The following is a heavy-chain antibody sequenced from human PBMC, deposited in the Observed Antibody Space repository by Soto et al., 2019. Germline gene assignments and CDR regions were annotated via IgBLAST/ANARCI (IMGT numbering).Heavy chain of an antibody. Sequence: ASVKVSCKASGYTFSNYGTSWVRQAPGQGLEWMGWVSAYNGHTNYAQTVQGRVTMTTDTSTSTAYMELRSLRSDDTAVYYCARNSEDYDFSSGFGKGSYYYAMAVWGQGTTVTVSS. D-gene: IGHD3-3*01. V-gene: IGHV1-18*04. CDR1: GYTFSNYG. J-gene: IGHJ6*02. CDR3: ARNSEDYDFSSGFGKGSYYYAMAV. CDR2: VSAYNGHT.